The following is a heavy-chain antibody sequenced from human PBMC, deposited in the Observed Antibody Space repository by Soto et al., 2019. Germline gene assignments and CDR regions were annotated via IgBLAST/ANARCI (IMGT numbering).Heavy chain of an antibody. V-gene: IGHV1-18*01. Sequence: ASVKVSCKASGYSFTRFGISWVRQAPGQGLEWMGWISGYNGKTKYAQKLQGRVSMTTDTSTSTAYMELRSLRSDDTAVYYCARYYYDSSGYYNFDYWGQGTLVTVSS. J-gene: IGHJ4*02. CDR3: ARYYYDSSGYYNFDY. CDR2: ISGYNGKT. D-gene: IGHD3-22*01. CDR1: GYSFTRFG.